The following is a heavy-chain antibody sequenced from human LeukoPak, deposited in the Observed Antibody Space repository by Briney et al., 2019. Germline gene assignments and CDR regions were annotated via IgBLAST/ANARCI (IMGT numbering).Heavy chain of an antibody. D-gene: IGHD6-6*01. CDR1: GGTFSSYA. Sequence: SVKVSCKASGGTFSSYAISWVRQAPGQGLKWMGGIIPIFGTANYAQKFQGRVTITTDESTSTAYMELSSLRSEDTAVYYCARGDSSSSFGWFDPWGQGTLVTVSS. CDR2: IIPIFGTA. J-gene: IGHJ5*02. CDR3: ARGDSSSSFGWFDP. V-gene: IGHV1-69*05.